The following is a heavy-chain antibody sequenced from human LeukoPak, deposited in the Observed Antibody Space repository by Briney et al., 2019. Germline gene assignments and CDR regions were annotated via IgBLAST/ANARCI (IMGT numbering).Heavy chain of an antibody. V-gene: IGHV4-39*01. D-gene: IGHD3-10*01. CDR2: FYYSGST. J-gene: IGHJ5*02. Sequence: SETLSLTCTVSGGSISSRSYHWGWIRQPPGKGLEWIGSFYYSGSTYYNPSLKSRVTTSVDTSKNEFSLKLSSVTAADTAVYYCARQECRGYYGSGSCDPNWFDPWGQGTLVTVSS. CDR3: ARQECRGYYGSGSCDPNWFDP. CDR1: GGSISSRSYH.